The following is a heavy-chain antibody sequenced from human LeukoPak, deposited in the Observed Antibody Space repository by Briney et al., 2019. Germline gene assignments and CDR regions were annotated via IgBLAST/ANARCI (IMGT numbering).Heavy chain of an antibody. CDR2: MNSDGRIT. V-gene: IGHV3-74*03. CDR3: ARGGNYRLDY. Sequence: GGSLRLFCEASGFTFSNSWMHWVRQAPGKGLVWVSRMNSDGRITKYADSVKGRFTISRDNAKNTLYLQMNSLRAEDTAVYYCARGGNYRLDYWGQGTLVTVSS. D-gene: IGHD4-11*01. CDR1: GFTFSNSW. J-gene: IGHJ4*02.